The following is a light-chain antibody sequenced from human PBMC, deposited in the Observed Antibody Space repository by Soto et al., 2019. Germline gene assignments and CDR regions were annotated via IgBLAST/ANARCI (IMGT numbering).Light chain of an antibody. CDR3: SSYAGSNDVI. V-gene: IGLV2-8*01. CDR1: SSDVGGYKY. CDR2: EVS. J-gene: IGLJ2*01. Sequence: QSVLTQPPSASGSPGQSVTISCTGTSSDVGGYKYVSWYQQHPGKAPKLMIYEVSKRPSGVPDRFSGSKSGNTASLTVSGLQAEDEDDYYCSSYAGSNDVIFGGGTKLTVL.